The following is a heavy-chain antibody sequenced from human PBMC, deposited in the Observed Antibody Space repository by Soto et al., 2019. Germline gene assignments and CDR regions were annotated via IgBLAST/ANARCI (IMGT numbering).Heavy chain of an antibody. D-gene: IGHD3-22*01. Sequence: GGSLRLSCASSVFTFISYNMNWVRQAPGKGLEWVSSITSSSSYIYYADSVKGRFTISRDNAKNSLYLQMNSLRAEDTAVYYCAGYDSSPMGENWFDPWGQGTLVTVSS. CDR3: AGYDSSPMGENWFDP. CDR2: ITSSSSYI. J-gene: IGHJ5*02. CDR1: VFTFISYN. V-gene: IGHV3-21*01.